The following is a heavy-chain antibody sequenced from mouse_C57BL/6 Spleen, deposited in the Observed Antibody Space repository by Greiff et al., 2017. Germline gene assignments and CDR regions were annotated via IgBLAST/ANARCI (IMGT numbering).Heavy chain of an antibody. CDR3: AGGGAWFAY. CDR2: ILPGSGSP. J-gene: IGHJ3*01. Sequence: VQLQQSGAELMKPGASVKLSCKATGYTFTGYWLEWVKQRPGHGLEWIGEILPGSGSPNYYGKLKGKATFTADTSSNTAYMQLSSLTTEDSSIYYGAGGGAWFAYWGQGTLVTVSA. CDR1: GYTFTGYW. V-gene: IGHV1-9*01. D-gene: IGHD1-1*02.